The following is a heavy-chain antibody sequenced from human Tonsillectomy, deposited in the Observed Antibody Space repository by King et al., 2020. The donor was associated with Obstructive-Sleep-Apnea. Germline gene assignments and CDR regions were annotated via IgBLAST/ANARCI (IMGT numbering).Heavy chain of an antibody. CDR3: AKDLNYYETRLTGLDS. D-gene: IGHD3-22*01. Sequence: VQLVESGGGVVQPGRSLRLSCAASGFTFSSYGMHWVRQAPGKGLEWVSVISYDGRTKYYEDSVKGRFTISRDNPKNTLYLQISSLRAEDTAVYFCAKDLNYYETRLTGLDSWGQGTLVTVSS. V-gene: IGHV3-30*18. CDR2: ISYDGRTK. CDR1: GFTFSSYG. J-gene: IGHJ4*02.